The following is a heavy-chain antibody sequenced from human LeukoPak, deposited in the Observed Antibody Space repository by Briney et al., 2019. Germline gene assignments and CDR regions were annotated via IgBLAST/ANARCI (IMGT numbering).Heavy chain of an antibody. CDR1: GFTFSSYS. CDR3: ARVRYCSSTSCYVSKQKAVYGMDV. V-gene: IGHV3-21*01. D-gene: IGHD2-2*01. J-gene: IGHJ6*02. CDR2: ISSSSGYI. Sequence: GGSLRLSCAASGFTFSSYSMNWVRQAPGKGLEWVSSISSSSGYIYYADSVKGRFTISRDNAKNSLYLQMNSLRAEDTAVYYCARVRYCSSTSCYVSKQKAVYGMDVWGQGTTVTVSS.